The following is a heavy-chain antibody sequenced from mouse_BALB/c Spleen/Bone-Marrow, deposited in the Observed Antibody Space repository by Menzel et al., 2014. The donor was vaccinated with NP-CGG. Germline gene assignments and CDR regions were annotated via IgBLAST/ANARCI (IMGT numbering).Heavy chain of an antibody. CDR2: IYPGSGST. CDR3: VTDPHYGRQYYFDY. Sequence: VQLQQPGPELVKPGASVKMSCKASGYTFTDYAISWVKQRTGQGLEWIGEIYPGSGSTYYNEKFKGKATLTADKSSNTVYMQHISLTSEDSAVFFCVTDPHYGRQYYFDYWGQGTTLTVSS. D-gene: IGHD1-1*02. V-gene: IGHV1-81*01. J-gene: IGHJ2*01. CDR1: GYTFTDYA.